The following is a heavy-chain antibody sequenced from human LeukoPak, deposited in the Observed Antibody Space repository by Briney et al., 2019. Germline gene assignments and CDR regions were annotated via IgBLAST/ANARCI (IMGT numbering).Heavy chain of an antibody. J-gene: IGHJ4*02. CDR1: GYTFTGYY. CDR2: INPNSGGT. CDR3: AGRRETYYYDSSGYYTDY. V-gene: IGHV1-2*02. Sequence: GSSVKVSCKASGYTFTGYYMHWVRQAPGQVLEWMGWINPNSGGTNYAQKFQGRVTMTRDTSISAAYMELSRLRSDDTAVYYCAGRRETYYYDSSGYYTDYWGQGTLVTVSS. D-gene: IGHD3-22*01.